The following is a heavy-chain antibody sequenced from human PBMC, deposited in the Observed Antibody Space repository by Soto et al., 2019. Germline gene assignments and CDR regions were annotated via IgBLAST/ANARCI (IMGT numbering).Heavy chain of an antibody. D-gene: IGHD6-13*01. CDR1: GYTLTELS. J-gene: IGHJ6*02. Sequence: GASVKVSCKVSGYTLTELSMHWVRQAPGKGLEWMGVFDPEGGDTIYAQKFQGRVTMTRDTSTSTAYMELSSLRSEDTAVYYCARDLSSSSDYYYGMDVWGQGTTVTVSS. V-gene: IGHV1-24*01. CDR2: FDPEGGDT. CDR3: ARDLSSSSDYYYGMDV.